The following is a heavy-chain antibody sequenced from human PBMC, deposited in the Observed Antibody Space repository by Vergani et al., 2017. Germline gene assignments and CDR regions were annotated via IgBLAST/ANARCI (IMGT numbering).Heavy chain of an antibody. Sequence: QVQLVQSGAEGKKPGSSVKVSCKASGGTFSSYAISWVRQAPGQGLECMVWINPNSGGTNYAQKFQGRVTMTRDTSISTAYMELSNLRSADTAEYYCALVGTSSNRDYFDYWGQGTLVTVSS. CDR3: ALVGTSSNRDYFDY. J-gene: IGHJ4*02. CDR1: GGTFSSYA. CDR2: INPNSGGT. D-gene: IGHD2-2*01. V-gene: IGHV1-2*02.